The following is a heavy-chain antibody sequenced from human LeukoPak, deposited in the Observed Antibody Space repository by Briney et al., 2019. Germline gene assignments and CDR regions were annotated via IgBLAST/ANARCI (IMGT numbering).Heavy chain of an antibody. J-gene: IGHJ4*02. D-gene: IGHD5-18*01. Sequence: SSETLSLTCAVYGGSFSGYYWSWIRQPPGKGLEWIGEINHSGSTNYTPSLKSRVTISVDTSKNQYSLKLSSVTAADTAVYYCARGRSAWIQLWLYYFDYWGQGPLVTVSS. CDR3: ARGRSAWIQLWLYYFDY. V-gene: IGHV4-34*01. CDR1: GGSFSGYY. CDR2: INHSGST.